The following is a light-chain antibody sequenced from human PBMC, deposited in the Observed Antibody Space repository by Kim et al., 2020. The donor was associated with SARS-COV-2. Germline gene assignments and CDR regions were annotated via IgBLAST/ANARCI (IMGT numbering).Light chain of an antibody. CDR2: TAS. CDR3: QQYNGV. J-gene: IGKJ2*01. Sequence: DIQMTQSPSTLSASVGDTVTITCRASQSISSWLAWYQHKPGKAPKNLIYTASSLRSGVPSRFSGSGSGTEFTLIISNLQPDDFATYYCQQYNGVFGQGTKLEI. V-gene: IGKV1-5*01. CDR1: QSISSW.